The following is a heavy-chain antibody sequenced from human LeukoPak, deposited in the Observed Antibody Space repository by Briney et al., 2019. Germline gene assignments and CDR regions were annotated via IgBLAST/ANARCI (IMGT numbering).Heavy chain of an antibody. V-gene: IGHV4-39*01. D-gene: IGHD2-15*01. CDR3: ARLLYCSGGSCYYWDY. J-gene: IGHJ4*02. CDR1: GGSISSYY. Sequence: SETLSLTCTVSGGSISSYYWGWIRQPPGKGLEWIGTIYYSGNTYYNPSLKSRVTISVDTSKNQFSLKLTSVTAADTAVYYCARLLYCSGGSCYYWDYWGQGTLVAVSS. CDR2: IYYSGNT.